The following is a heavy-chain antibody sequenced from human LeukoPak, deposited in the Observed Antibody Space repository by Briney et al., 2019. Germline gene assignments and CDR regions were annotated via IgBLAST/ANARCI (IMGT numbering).Heavy chain of an antibody. D-gene: IGHD3-10*01. CDR2: IRGSGGST. J-gene: IGHJ3*02. CDR3: AKVIRGYYASGSYYDAFDI. Sequence: PGGSLRLSCAVSGFTSSSYAMSWGRQAPGKGLEWVSTIRGSGGSTYYADSVKGRFTISRDNSKNSLYLQMNSLRAEDTAVYYCAKVIRGYYASGSYYDAFDIWGQGTMVTVSS. CDR1: GFTSSSYA. V-gene: IGHV3-23*01.